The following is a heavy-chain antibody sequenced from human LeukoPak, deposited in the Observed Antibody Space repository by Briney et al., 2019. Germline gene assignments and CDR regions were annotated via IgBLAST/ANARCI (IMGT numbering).Heavy chain of an antibody. CDR3: ARGFPANPPSLWFGESPYYYGMDV. CDR1: GYTFTSYG. J-gene: IGHJ6*02. Sequence: ASVKVSCKASGYTFTSYGISWVRQAPGQGLEWMGWISAYNGNTNYAQKLQGRVTMTTDTSTSTAYMELRSLRSDDTAVYYCARGFPANPPSLWFGESPYYYGMDVWGQGTTVTVSS. CDR2: ISAYNGNT. D-gene: IGHD3-10*01. V-gene: IGHV1-18*01.